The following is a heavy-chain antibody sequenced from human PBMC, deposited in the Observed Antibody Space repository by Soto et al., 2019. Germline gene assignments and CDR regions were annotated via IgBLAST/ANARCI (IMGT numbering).Heavy chain of an antibody. CDR1: GFAFSNYA. CDR2: KSIDGSKE. V-gene: IGHV3-30*04. Sequence: QMQLVESGGGVVQPGRSLRLSCAASGFAFSNYAIHWVRQAPGKGLEWVAVKSIDGSKEFYADSLKGRFTISRDNSKNRWFLQMNSLRPEDTAMYYCVRGWVAEPVNNWFDPWGQGTQVTVSS. CDR3: VRGWVAEPVNNWFDP. D-gene: IGHD2-15*01. J-gene: IGHJ5*02.